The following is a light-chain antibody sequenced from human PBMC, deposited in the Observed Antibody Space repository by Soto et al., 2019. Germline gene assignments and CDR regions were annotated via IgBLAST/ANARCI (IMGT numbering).Light chain of an antibody. CDR1: QSVSNNY. Sequence: IVLTQSPGTLSLSPGEGATLSCRASQSVSNNYLAWYQQKPGQAPRLLIYGASNRATGIPDRFSGSGSGTDFTLTISRLEPEDFAVYYCQQYGSSGTFGQGTKVDIK. CDR3: QQYGSSGT. J-gene: IGKJ1*01. V-gene: IGKV3-20*01. CDR2: GAS.